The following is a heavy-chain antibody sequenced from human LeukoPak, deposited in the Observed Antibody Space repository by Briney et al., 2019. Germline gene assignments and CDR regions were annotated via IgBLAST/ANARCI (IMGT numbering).Heavy chain of an antibody. CDR3: ARMSDYYDSSGYAWSLFDP. CDR2: IYYSGST. D-gene: IGHD3-22*01. CDR1: GGSISSHY. J-gene: IGHJ5*02. V-gene: IGHV4-59*11. Sequence: SETLSLTCTVSGGSISSHYWSWIRQPPGKGLEWIGYIYYSGSTNYNPSLKSRVTISVDTSKNQFSLKLSSVTAADTAVYYCARMSDYYDSSGYAWSLFDPWGQGTLVTVFS.